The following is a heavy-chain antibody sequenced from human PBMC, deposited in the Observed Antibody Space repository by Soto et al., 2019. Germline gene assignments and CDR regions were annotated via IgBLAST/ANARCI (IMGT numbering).Heavy chain of an antibody. Sequence: VASVKVSCKASGFPFSDYYIHWLRQAPGQGPEWMGWINPKSGDTNYARNFLGRVTVTSDTSISTAYLELSRLTSDDTAVYYCARFGVVTTNYYYSGMDLWGQGTTVPVSS. D-gene: IGHD3-3*01. J-gene: IGHJ6*02. CDR3: ARFGVVTTNYYYSGMDL. V-gene: IGHV1-2*02. CDR2: INPKSGDT. CDR1: GFPFSDYY.